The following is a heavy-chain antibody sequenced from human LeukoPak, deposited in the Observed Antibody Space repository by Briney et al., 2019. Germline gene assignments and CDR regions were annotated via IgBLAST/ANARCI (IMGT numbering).Heavy chain of an antibody. J-gene: IGHJ4*02. CDR3: ARLKGSGYEDH. CDR1: GFTFDSFW. Sequence: PGRSLRLSCAASGFTFDSFWMHWVRQAPGKGLEWVADIKQDGSEKYYVDSVKGRFTISRDNAKNSLYLQMNSLRAEDTAVYYCARLKGSGYEDHWGQGALVTVSS. CDR2: IKQDGSEK. D-gene: IGHD5-12*01. V-gene: IGHV3-7*02.